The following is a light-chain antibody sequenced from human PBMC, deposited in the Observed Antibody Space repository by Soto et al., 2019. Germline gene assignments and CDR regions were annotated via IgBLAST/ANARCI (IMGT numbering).Light chain of an antibody. J-gene: IGLJ2*01. Sequence: QSVLTQPPSVSAAAGQTVTISCSGSSSNIGSDYVSWYQQLPGTAPKLLIYENNKRPSGIPDRFSGSKSGTSATLGITGLXXXXXADYYCAAWDKSLSGGVFGGGTKLTVL. CDR3: AAWDKSLSGGV. CDR1: SSNIGSDY. CDR2: ENN. V-gene: IGLV1-51*02.